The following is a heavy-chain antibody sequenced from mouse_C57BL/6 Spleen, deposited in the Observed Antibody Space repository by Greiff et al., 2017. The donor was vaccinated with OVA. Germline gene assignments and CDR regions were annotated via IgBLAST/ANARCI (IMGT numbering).Heavy chain of an antibody. D-gene: IGHD2-3*01. CDR1: GFTFSDYG. Sequence: EVHLVESGGGLVKPGGSLKLSCAASGFTFSDYGMHWVRQAPEQGLEWVAYISSGSSTIYYADTVKGRFTISRDNAKNTLFLQMTSLRSEDTAMYYGARNPRWLLQGAMDYWGQGTSVTVSS. CDR2: ISSGSSTI. J-gene: IGHJ4*01. V-gene: IGHV5-17*01. CDR3: ARNPRWLLQGAMDY.